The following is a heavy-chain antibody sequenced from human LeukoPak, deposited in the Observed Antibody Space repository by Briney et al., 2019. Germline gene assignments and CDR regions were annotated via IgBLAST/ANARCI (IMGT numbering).Heavy chain of an antibody. CDR3: AKAADLIAVGYYYMDV. CDR2: ISGSGDT. Sequence: GGSLRLSCAASGFTFSSYAMGWVRQAPGKGLEWVSAISGSGDTYYADSVKGRFTISRDNSKNTLYLQVNGLRAEDTAVYYCAKAADLIAVGYYYMDVWGKGTTVTVSS. J-gene: IGHJ6*03. D-gene: IGHD6-19*01. CDR1: GFTFSSYA. V-gene: IGHV3-23*01.